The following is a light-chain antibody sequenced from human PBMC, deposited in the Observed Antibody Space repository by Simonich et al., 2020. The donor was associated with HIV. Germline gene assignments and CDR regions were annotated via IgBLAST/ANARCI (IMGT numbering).Light chain of an antibody. CDR3: YSTDSSGNHRAV. CDR2: EDS. J-gene: IGLJ2*01. CDR1: ALPKKY. V-gene: IGLV3-10*01. Sequence: SYELTQPPSVSVSPGQTARITCPGDALPKKYAYWYQQKSGQAPVLVIYEDSKRPSGIPERFSGSSSGTMATLTISGAQVEDEADYYCYSTDSSGNHRAVFGGGTKLTVL.